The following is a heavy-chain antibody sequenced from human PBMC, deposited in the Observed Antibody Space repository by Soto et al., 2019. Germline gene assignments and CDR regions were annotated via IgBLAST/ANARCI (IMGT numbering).Heavy chain of an antibody. V-gene: IGHV1-69*01. CDR3: ASSYGTSWYGDY. CDR2: IIPKSGTV. J-gene: IGHJ4*02. D-gene: IGHD6-13*01. CDR1: GGTFNNYP. Sequence: QVQLVQSGAEVKKPGSSVKVSCKASGGTFNNYPVTWVRQAPGQGLEWMGGIIPKSGTVNYAQKFQGRVTITADEATSAAYMERSSLRSEDTAVYYCASSYGTSWYGDYWGQGSLVTVSS.